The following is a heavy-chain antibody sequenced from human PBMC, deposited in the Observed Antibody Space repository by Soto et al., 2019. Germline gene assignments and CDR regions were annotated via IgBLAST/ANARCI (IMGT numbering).Heavy chain of an antibody. D-gene: IGHD6-13*01. Sequence: QVQLVESGGGVVQPGRSLRLSCAASGFTFSTYGMHWVRQAPGKGLEWVAVISNGGDNQYYGDSVKGRFTVSRDNSKSTLYLQMDSLRPEDTAVYYCAKRFSSSWSIDNWGQGTLVTVSS. CDR1: GFTFSTYG. V-gene: IGHV3-30*18. CDR2: ISNGGDNQ. CDR3: AKRFSSSWSIDN. J-gene: IGHJ4*02.